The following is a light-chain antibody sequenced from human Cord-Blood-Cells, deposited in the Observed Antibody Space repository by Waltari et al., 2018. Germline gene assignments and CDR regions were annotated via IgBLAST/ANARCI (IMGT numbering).Light chain of an antibody. V-gene: IGLV2-14*01. Sequence: QSALTQPASVSGSPGQSITISCTGTSSDVGGYNYVSWYQQHPGKAPKLMLYDVSKRPSGVSNRFSGSKSGNTASLTISGLQAEDEADYYCSSYTSSSTYVCGTGTKVTVL. CDR3: SSYTSSSTYV. CDR1: SSDVGGYNY. J-gene: IGLJ1*01. CDR2: DVS.